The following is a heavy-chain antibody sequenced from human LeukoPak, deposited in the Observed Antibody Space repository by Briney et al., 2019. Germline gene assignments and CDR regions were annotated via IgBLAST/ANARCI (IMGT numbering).Heavy chain of an antibody. D-gene: IGHD3-3*01. Sequence: GGSLRLSCAASGFTFSSYRMSWVRQAPGKGLEWVANIKQDGSEKYYVDSVKGRFTISRDNAKNSLYLQMNSLRAEDTAVYYCARGGPAGVDYWGQGTLVTVSS. CDR2: IKQDGSEK. J-gene: IGHJ4*02. CDR3: ARGGPAGVDY. CDR1: GFTFSSYR. V-gene: IGHV3-7*01.